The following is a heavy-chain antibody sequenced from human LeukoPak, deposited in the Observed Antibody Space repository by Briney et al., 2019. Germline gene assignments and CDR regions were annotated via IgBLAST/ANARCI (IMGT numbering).Heavy chain of an antibody. CDR3: AKGSYYDSSGSFYFDY. D-gene: IGHD3-22*01. V-gene: IGHV3-23*01. J-gene: IGHJ4*02. CDR1: GFTISSYA. CDR2: ISGSGDNT. Sequence: GGSLRLSCAASGFTISSYAMSWVRQAPGKGLEWVSGISGSGDNTYYADSVKGRFTISRDNSKNTLYVQVNSLGTEDTAAYYCAKGSYYDSSGSFYFDYWGQGTLVTVSS.